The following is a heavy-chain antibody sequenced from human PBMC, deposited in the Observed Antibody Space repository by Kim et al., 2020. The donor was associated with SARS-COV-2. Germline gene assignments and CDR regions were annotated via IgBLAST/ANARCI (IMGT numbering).Heavy chain of an antibody. V-gene: IGHV4-39*01. J-gene: IGHJ3*02. D-gene: IGHD4-17*01. CDR3: ARHETTVKTDAFVI. CDR2: IYYSGST. CDR1: GGSISSSSYY. Sequence: SETLSLTCTVSGGSISSSSYYWGWIRQPPGKGLEWIESIYYSGSTYYNLSLKSRLTISVDTSKNQFSLKLSSVTAADTAVYYCARHETTVKTDAFVIWG.